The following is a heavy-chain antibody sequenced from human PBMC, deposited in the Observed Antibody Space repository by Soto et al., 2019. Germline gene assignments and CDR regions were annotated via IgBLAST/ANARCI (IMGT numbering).Heavy chain of an antibody. CDR1: GGSFSSSSYY. D-gene: IGHD4-17*01. CDR3: ARRMVTTRPTEYYFDY. V-gene: IGHV4-39*01. Sequence: SETLSLTCTVSGGSFSSSSYYWGWIRQPPGKGLEWIGSIYYSGSTYYNPSLKSRVTISVDTSKNQFSLKLSSVTAADTAVYYCARRMVTTRPTEYYFDYWGQGTLVTVSS. J-gene: IGHJ4*02. CDR2: IYYSGST.